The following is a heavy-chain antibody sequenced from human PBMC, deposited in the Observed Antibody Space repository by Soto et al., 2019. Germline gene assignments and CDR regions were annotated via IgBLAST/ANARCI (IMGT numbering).Heavy chain of an antibody. D-gene: IGHD3-10*01. J-gene: IGHJ4*02. CDR1: GFPFNMYA. CDR3: ARGDSVWGVSPFDH. Sequence: QVQLVESGGGVVQPGWSLRLSCAASGFPFNMYAMHWVRQAPGRGLEWVAVISYHGKNKNFADFVRGRSTISRDNSMNTLDLQIDNLTPDDTAVYYCARGDSVWGVSPFDHWGQGTQVTVS. V-gene: IGHV3-30*04. CDR2: ISYHGKNK.